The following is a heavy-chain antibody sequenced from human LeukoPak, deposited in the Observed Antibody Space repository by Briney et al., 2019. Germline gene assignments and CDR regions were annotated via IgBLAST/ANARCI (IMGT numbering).Heavy chain of an antibody. CDR2: ISYDGSNK. D-gene: IGHD3-22*01. CDR1: GFTFSSYA. Sequence: PGGSLRLSCAASGFTFSSYAMHWVRQAPGKGLEWVAVISYDGSNKYYADSVKGRFTISRDNSKNTLYLQMNSLRAEDTAVYYCARVKYDSSGYLPYYYYGMDVWGQGTTVTVSS. CDR3: ARVKYDSSGYLPYYYYGMDV. V-gene: IGHV3-30-3*01. J-gene: IGHJ6*02.